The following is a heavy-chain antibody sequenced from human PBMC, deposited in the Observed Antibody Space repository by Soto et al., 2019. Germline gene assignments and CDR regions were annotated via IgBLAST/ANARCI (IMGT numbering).Heavy chain of an antibody. CDR3: ARFRVDTAMGFDY. D-gene: IGHD5-18*01. V-gene: IGHV3-33*01. Sequence: VAVIWYDGSNKYYADSVKGRFTISRDNSKNTLYLQMNSLRAEDTAVYYCARFRVDTAMGFDYWGQGTLVTVSS. J-gene: IGHJ4*02. CDR2: IWYDGSNK.